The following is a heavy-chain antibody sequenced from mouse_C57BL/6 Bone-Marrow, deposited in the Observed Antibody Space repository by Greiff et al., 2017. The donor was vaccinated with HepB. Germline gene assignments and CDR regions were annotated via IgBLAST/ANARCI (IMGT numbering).Heavy chain of an antibody. CDR2: ISSGGSYT. J-gene: IGHJ3*01. CDR1: GFTFSSYG. D-gene: IGHD2-2*01. V-gene: IGHV5-6*01. CDR3: ARHALWLRRRVWFAY. Sequence: EVQGVESGGDLVKPGGSLKLSCAASGFTFSSYGMSWVRQTPDKRLEWVATISSGGSYTYYPDSVKGRFTISRDNAKNNLYLKMSSLKSEDTDMYYCARHALWLRRRVWFAYWGQGTLVTVSA.